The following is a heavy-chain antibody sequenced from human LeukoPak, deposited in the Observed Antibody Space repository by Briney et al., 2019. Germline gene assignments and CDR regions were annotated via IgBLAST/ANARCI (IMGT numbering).Heavy chain of an antibody. D-gene: IGHD6-19*01. CDR1: GYTFTSYG. J-gene: IGHJ6*02. CDR3: ARISSGWYGATWYGMDV. V-gene: IGHV1-18*01. CDR2: ISAYNGNT. Sequence: ASVKVSCKASGYTFTSYGISWVRQAPGQGLEWMGWISAYNGNTNYAQKLQGSVTMTTDTSTSTAYMELRSLRSDDTAVYYCARISSGWYGATWYGMDVWGQGTTVTVSS.